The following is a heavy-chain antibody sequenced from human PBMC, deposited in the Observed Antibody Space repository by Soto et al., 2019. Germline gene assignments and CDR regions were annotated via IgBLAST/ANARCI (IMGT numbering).Heavy chain of an antibody. J-gene: IGHJ6*03. D-gene: IGHD3-3*01. V-gene: IGHV3-7*01. Sequence: PGGSLRLSCAASGFTFSSYWMSWVRQAPGKGLEWVANIKQDGSEKYYVDSVKGRFTISRDNAKNSLYLQMNSLRAEDTAVYYCARGVRFLEWLLTRLNYYYYMDVWGKGTTVTVSS. CDR3: ARGVRFLEWLLTRLNYYYYMDV. CDR1: GFTFSSYW. CDR2: IKQDGSEK.